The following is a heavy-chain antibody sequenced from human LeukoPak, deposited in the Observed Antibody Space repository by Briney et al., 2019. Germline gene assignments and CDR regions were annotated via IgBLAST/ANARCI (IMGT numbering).Heavy chain of an antibody. CDR1: SGSISSYY. J-gene: IGHJ6*03. CDR3: ARHLYYYYMDV. Sequence: KPSETLSLTCTVSSGSISSYYWSWIRQPPGKGLEWIGYIYTSGSTNYNPSLKSRVTISVDTSKNQFSLKLSSVTAADTAVYYCARHLYYYYMDVWGKGTTVTVSS. CDR2: IYTSGST. D-gene: IGHD3-3*02. V-gene: IGHV4-4*09.